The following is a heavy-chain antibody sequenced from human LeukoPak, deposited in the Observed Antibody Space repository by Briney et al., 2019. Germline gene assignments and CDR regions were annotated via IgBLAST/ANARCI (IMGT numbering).Heavy chain of an antibody. CDR1: GFTFSSYG. Sequence: PGGSLRLSCAASGFTFSSYGMHWVRRAPGKGLEWVAFIRYDGSNKYYADSVKGRFTISRDNSKNTLYLQMNSLRAEDTAVYYCARDGVVWFGESQAHYYYGMDVWGQGTTVTVSS. V-gene: IGHV3-30*02. J-gene: IGHJ6*02. CDR2: IRYDGSNK. D-gene: IGHD3-10*01. CDR3: ARDGVVWFGESQAHYYYGMDV.